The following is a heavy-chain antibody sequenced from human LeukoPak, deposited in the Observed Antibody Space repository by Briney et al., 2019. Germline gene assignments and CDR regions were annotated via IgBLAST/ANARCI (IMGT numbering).Heavy chain of an antibody. Sequence: GESLQISCQGSGYSFTSYWIGWVRQMPGKGLEWMGIIYPGDSDTRYSPSFQGQVTISANKSISTAYLQWSSLKASDTAMYYCARRPDYGGFDYWGQGTLVTVSS. J-gene: IGHJ4*02. CDR2: IYPGDSDT. V-gene: IGHV5-51*01. CDR1: GYSFTSYW. CDR3: ARRPDYGGFDY. D-gene: IGHD4/OR15-4a*01.